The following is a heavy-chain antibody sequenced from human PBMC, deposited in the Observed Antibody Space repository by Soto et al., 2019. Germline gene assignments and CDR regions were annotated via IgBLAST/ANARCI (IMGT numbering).Heavy chain of an antibody. CDR3: ARERPDGAMLDP. D-gene: IGHD6-25*01. J-gene: IGHJ5*02. V-gene: IGHV4-30-4*01. CDR1: GVSISSGDYY. CDR2: IYHSGST. Sequence: QVQLQESGPGLVKPSQTLSLTCTVSGVSISSGDYYWSWIRQPPGKGLDWIGYIYHSGSTYYNPSLKMRVTISVNTSKNQFSLRLSSVTAEDTAVYYCARERPDGAMLDPWGQGNLVTVS.